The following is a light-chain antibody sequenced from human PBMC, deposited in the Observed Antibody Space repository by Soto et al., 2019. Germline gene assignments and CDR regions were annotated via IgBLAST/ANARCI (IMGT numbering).Light chain of an antibody. V-gene: IGLV3-21*04. J-gene: IGLJ2*01. Sequence: SYELTQPPSVSVAPGKTARITWGGNNIGSKSVHWYQQKPGQAPVLVIYYDSDRPSGIPERFSGSNSGNTATLTISRVEAGDEAEYYCQVWDSSSDHVVFGGGTPLPVL. CDR3: QVWDSSSDHVV. CDR2: YDS. CDR1: NIGSKS.